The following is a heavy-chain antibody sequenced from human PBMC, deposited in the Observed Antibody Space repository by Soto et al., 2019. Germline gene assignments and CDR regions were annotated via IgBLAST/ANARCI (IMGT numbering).Heavy chain of an antibody. Sequence: ASETLSLTCTVSGGSISSANYYWGWIRQPPGKGLEWIATIYYTGSTYYNPSLKSRVTISVDTSKNHFSLKLTSVTAADTAVYYCARLWFAELFYFHYWGPGTLVTVSS. CDR1: GGSISSANYY. D-gene: IGHD3-10*01. CDR2: IYYTGST. V-gene: IGHV4-39*02. J-gene: IGHJ4*02. CDR3: ARLWFAELFYFHY.